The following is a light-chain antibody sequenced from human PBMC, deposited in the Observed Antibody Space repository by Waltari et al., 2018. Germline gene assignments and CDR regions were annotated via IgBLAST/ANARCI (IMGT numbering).Light chain of an antibody. CDR3: DSWNSRGTPWV. CDR1: SLSVSY. Sequence: SSELTQDPSVSVALGQTVTITCQGDSLSVSYTNWYQQKPGQAPVLVVYGNNNRPSGIPDRFSGSKSGNLGSLTITGAQVEDEADYYCDSWNSRGTPWVFGGGTRLTVL. CDR2: GNN. V-gene: IGLV3-19*01. J-gene: IGLJ3*02.